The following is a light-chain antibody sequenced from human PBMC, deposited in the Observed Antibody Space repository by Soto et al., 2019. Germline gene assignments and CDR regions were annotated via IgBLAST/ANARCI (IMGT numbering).Light chain of an antibody. V-gene: IGKV1-12*01. CDR1: EGISSW. CDR3: QRTNSFPYT. J-gene: IGKJ2*01. CDR2: TAS. Sequence: DIQMTQSPCSVSASVGDRVTITCRASEGISSWLARYQQKPGKAPKLLIYTASSLQSGVPSRFSGSGSGTDFTLTISSLQPEDFATYYCQRTNSFPYTFGQGTKLEIK.